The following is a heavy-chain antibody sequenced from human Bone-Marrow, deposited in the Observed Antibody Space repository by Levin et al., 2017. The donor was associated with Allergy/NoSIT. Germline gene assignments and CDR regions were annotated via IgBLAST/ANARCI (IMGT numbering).Heavy chain of an antibody. CDR3: AREERSSRYYYLDS. CDR1: GFLFRTYS. J-gene: IGHJ4*02. Sequence: PGGSLRLSCAASGFLFRTYSMHWVRQAPGKGLEWLAVITYDGKGQHYSDSVQGRFTISRENSKKTLFLQMNSLTVEDTAIYYCAREERSSRYYYLDSWGQGALVTVSS. CDR2: ITYDGKGQ. D-gene: IGHD2-15*01. V-gene: IGHV3-30*04.